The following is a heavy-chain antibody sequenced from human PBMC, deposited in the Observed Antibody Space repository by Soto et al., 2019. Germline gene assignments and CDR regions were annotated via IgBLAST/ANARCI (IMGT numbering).Heavy chain of an antibody. Sequence: QVQLVESGGGVVQPGRSLILSCAASGFTFNNFAMHWVRQAPGKGLEWVAFISYDGTYKYYADSVRGRFTVYRDNSKSTLFLQMNSLKFEDTAVYVCANEVDVAFSSLQYGMDVWGQGTTVTVSS. D-gene: IGHD5-12*01. CDR1: GFTFNNFA. CDR3: ANEVDVAFSSLQYGMDV. J-gene: IGHJ6*02. V-gene: IGHV3-30*14. CDR2: ISYDGTYK.